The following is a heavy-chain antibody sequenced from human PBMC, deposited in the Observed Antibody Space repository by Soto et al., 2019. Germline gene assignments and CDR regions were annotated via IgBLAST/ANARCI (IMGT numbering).Heavy chain of an antibody. J-gene: IGHJ5*02. D-gene: IGHD2-15*01. CDR3: ARGEDAGYCSGGSCSGDWFDP. CDR2: INSDGRST. V-gene: IGHV3-74*01. CDR1: GFTFSSYW. Sequence: EVQLVESGGGLVQPGGSLRLSCAASGFTFSSYWMHWVRQAPGKGLVWVSRINSDGRSTSYADSVKGRFTISRDNAKNTLHLQMNSLRTEDTAVYYCARGEDAGYCSGGSCSGDWFDPWGQGALVTVSS.